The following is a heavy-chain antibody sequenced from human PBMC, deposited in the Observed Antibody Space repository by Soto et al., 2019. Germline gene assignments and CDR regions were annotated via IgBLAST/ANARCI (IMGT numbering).Heavy chain of an antibody. D-gene: IGHD5-18*01. CDR2: IYYSGST. Sequence: SETLSLTCTVSGGSISSSSYYWGWIRQPPGKGLEWIGSIYYSGSTYYNPSLKSRVTISVDTSKNQFSLKLSSVTAADTAVYYCARRHRGYSYGYDYWGQGTLVTVSS. J-gene: IGHJ4*02. V-gene: IGHV4-39*01. CDR1: GGSISSSSYY. CDR3: ARRHRGYSYGYDY.